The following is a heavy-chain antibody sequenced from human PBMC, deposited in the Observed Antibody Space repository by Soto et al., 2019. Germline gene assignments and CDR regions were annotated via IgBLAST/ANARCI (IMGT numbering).Heavy chain of an antibody. CDR1: GGSVSSHY. CDR3: ARELKPYNSGWYFTLS. D-gene: IGHD6-19*01. CDR2: IYISGNT. Sequence: QVQLQESGPGLVNPSETLSLTCSVSGGSVSSHYWSWVRQPAGKGLEWIGRIYISGNTKYNPSFKSRVTMSVATAKSQVSLRLSSVTAADTAVYYCARELKPYNSGWYFTLSWGQGTLVTVSS. V-gene: IGHV4-4*07. J-gene: IGHJ5*02.